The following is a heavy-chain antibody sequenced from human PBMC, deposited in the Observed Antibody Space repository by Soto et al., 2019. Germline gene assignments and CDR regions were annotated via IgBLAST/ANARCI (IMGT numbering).Heavy chain of an antibody. Sequence: GGSLRLSCAASGFTVSSNYMSWVRQAPGKGLEWVSVIYSGGSTYYADSVKGRFTISRDNSKNTLYLQMNSLRAEDTAVYYCARGTWNYVRAPGGFDPWGQGTLVTVSS. CDR3: ARGTWNYVRAPGGFDP. CDR2: IYSGGST. V-gene: IGHV3-66*01. J-gene: IGHJ5*02. D-gene: IGHD1-7*01. CDR1: GFTVSSNY.